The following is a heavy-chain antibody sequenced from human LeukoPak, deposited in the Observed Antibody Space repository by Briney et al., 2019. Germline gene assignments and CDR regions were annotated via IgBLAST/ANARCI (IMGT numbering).Heavy chain of an antibody. Sequence: GGSLRLSCAASGFTFSSYGMHWVRQAPGKGLEWVAVISYDGNNEYHADSVKGRFTISRDNSKNTLYLQMNSLRAEDTAVYYCASYKLSVAANRPVNYWGQGTLVTVSS. D-gene: IGHD2-15*01. CDR3: ASYKLSVAANRPVNY. V-gene: IGHV3-30*03. J-gene: IGHJ4*02. CDR1: GFTFSSYG. CDR2: ISYDGNNE.